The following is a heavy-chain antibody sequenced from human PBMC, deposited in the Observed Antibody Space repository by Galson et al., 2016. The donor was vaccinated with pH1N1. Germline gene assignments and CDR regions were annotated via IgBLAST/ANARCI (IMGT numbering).Heavy chain of an antibody. CDR3: GRRGIGEFLYYFDS. D-gene: IGHD3-10*01. CDR1: GGSISSSSYY. Sequence: SETLSLTCTVSGGSISSSSYYWDWIRQPPGKGLEWIGSIYYSGSTYYNPSLKSRVTISVDTSKNQFSLKLSSVTAADTAVYYCGRRGIGEFLYYFDSWGQGTLVTVSS. V-gene: IGHV4-39*01. CDR2: IYYSGST. J-gene: IGHJ4*02.